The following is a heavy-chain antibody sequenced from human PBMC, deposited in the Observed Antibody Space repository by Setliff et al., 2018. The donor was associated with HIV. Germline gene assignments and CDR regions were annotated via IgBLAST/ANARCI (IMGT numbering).Heavy chain of an antibody. V-gene: IGHV4-39*01. CDR2: ISHSGNT. Sequence: SETLSLTCTVSGGSITNTKSYWGWIRQPPGKGLEWIASISHSGNTYYNPSLNSRVTISLDTSKNQFSLKLTSVTAADTAVYYCANRLYYYDSSGSLREEGFDPWGQGTLVTVSS. D-gene: IGHD3-22*01. CDR1: GGSITNTKSY. J-gene: IGHJ5*02. CDR3: ANRLYYYDSSGSLREEGFDP.